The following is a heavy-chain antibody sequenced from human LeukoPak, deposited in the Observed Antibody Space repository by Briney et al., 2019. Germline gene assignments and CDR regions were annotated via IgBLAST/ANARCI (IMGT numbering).Heavy chain of an antibody. CDR3: AREDPGHWSRRAFDI. Sequence: PGGSLRLSCAVSGFTVSSNYMSWVRQAPGKGLEWVSVIYGGGTTYYADSVKGRFTISRDNSKNTLYLQMNSLRAEDTAVYYCAREDPGHWSRRAFDIWGQGTMVTVSS. V-gene: IGHV3-53*01. J-gene: IGHJ3*02. CDR2: IYGGGTT. CDR1: GFTVSSNY. D-gene: IGHD2-8*02.